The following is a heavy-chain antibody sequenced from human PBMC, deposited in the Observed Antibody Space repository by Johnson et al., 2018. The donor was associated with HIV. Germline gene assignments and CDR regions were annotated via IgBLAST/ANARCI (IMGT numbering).Heavy chain of an antibody. CDR3: ARERSYSSSWYGDAFDI. CDR2: IPYDGSNK. CDR1: GFTVSSNY. J-gene: IGHJ3*02. Sequence: QVKLVESGGGLVQPGGSLRLSCAASGFTVSSNYMSWVRQAPGKGLEWVAVIPYDGSNKYYVDSVKGRFIISRDNSKNTLYLQMNSLRAEDTAVYYCARERSYSSSWYGDAFDIWGQGTMVTVSS. D-gene: IGHD6-13*01. V-gene: IGHV3-30*03.